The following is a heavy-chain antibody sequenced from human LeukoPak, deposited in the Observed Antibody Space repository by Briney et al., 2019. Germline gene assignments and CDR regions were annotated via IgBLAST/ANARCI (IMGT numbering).Heavy chain of an antibody. Sequence: ASVKVSCKASGYTFTAYVIHWVRQAPGQRLEWMGWSNAGNGNTKYSQEFQGRVTFSRDTSASTAYMELSSLRSQDMAVYYCAREAARGNAFDIWGQGTMVTVSS. V-gene: IGHV1-3*02. D-gene: IGHD3-16*01. CDR2: SNAGNGNT. CDR1: GYTFTAYV. J-gene: IGHJ3*02. CDR3: AREAARGNAFDI.